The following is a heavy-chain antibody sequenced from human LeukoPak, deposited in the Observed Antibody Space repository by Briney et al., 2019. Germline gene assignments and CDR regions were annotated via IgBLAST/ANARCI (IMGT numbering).Heavy chain of an antibody. J-gene: IGHJ4*02. CDR3: ARTMTTVTTAAY. CDR2: IYPGDSDT. D-gene: IGHD4-17*01. CDR1: GSSFTSYW. V-gene: IGHV5-51*01. Sequence: HGESLKISCKGSGSSFTSYWIGWVRQMPGKGLEWMGIIYPGDSDTRYSPSFQGQVTISADKSISTAYLQWSGLKASDTAMYYCARTMTTVTTAAYWGQGTLVTVSS.